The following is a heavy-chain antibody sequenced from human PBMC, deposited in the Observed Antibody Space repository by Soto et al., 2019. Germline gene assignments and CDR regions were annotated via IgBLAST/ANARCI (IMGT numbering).Heavy chain of an antibody. D-gene: IGHD3-10*01. Sequence: QMQLVESGGGVVQPGRSLRLSCAASGFTFSNYGMHWVRQAPGKGLEWVANIWYDGSNKYYADSVKGRFTISRDNSKNTVDLQMNSLRAEDTAMYSCAAGEPLNYRGQGTLVTVSS. CDR3: AAGEPLNY. CDR2: IWYDGSNK. J-gene: IGHJ4*02. V-gene: IGHV3-33*01. CDR1: GFTFSNYG.